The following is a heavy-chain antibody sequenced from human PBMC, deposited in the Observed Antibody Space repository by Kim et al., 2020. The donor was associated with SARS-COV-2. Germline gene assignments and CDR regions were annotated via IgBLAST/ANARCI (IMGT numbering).Heavy chain of an antibody. J-gene: IGHJ6*02. V-gene: IGHV1-46*01. CDR3: ARDRFVKQQLPPGYYYGMDV. D-gene: IGHD6-13*01. Sequence: ASVKVSCKASGYTFTSYYMHWVRQAPGQGLEWMGIINPSGGSTSYAQKFQGRVTMTRDTSTSTVYMELSSLRSEDTAVYYCARDRFVKQQLPPGYYYGMDVWGQGTTVTVSS. CDR1: GYTFTSYY. CDR2: INPSGGST.